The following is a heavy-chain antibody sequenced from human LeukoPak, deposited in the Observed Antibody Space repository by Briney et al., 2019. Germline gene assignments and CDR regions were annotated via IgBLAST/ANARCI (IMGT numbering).Heavy chain of an antibody. D-gene: IGHD3-9*01. V-gene: IGHV4-4*07. CDR2: IYTSGST. CDR3: ARVFDPDYDILTGYYGDSSTKAEYYYYGMDV. J-gene: IGHJ6*02. Sequence: PSETLSLTCTVSGGSISSYYWSWIRQPAGKGLEWIGRIYTSGSTNYNPSLKSRVTMSVDTSKNQFSLKLSSVTAADTAVYYCARVFDPDYDILTGYYGDSSTKAEYYYYGMDVWGQGTTVTVSS. CDR1: GGSISSYY.